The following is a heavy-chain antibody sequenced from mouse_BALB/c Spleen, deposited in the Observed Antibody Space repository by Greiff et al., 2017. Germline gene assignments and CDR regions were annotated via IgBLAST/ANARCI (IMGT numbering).Heavy chain of an antibody. CDR1: GYTFTSYY. Sequence: VQLKESGAELVKPGASVKLSCKASGYTFTSYYMYWVKQRPGQGLEWIGEINPSNGGTNFNEKFKSKATLTVDKSSSTAYMQLSSLTSEDSAVYYCTRSTMITRDFDYWGQGTTLTVSS. D-gene: IGHD2-4*01. CDR3: TRSTMITRDFDY. J-gene: IGHJ2*01. CDR2: INPSNGGT. V-gene: IGHV1S81*02.